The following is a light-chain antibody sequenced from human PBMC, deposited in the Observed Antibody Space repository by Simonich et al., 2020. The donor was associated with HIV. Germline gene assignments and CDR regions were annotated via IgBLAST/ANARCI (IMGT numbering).Light chain of an antibody. CDR1: SSDVGGYNY. V-gene: IGLV2-14*03. Sequence: QSALTQPASVSGSPGQYITISCTGTSSDVGGYNYVSWYQQHPGKAPKLMIYDVSNRPSGVSNRFSGSKSGNTASLTISGLQAEDEADYYCSSYTSSSTLVLGGGTKLTVL. J-gene: IGLJ3*02. CDR2: DVS. CDR3: SSYTSSSTLV.